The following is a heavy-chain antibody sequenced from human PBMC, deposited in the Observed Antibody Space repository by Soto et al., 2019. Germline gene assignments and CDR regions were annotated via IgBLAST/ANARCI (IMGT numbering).Heavy chain of an antibody. Sequence: EVQLVESGGGLVKPGGSLRLSCAASGFIFSNAWMNWVRQAPGKGLEWVGRIKNKADGGTTDFAAPVKGRFSISRDDSKNTLYLQMNSLKAEDTAVYFCTTGWSSKDYWGQGTLVTVSS. CDR3: TTGWSSKDY. CDR2: IKNKADGGTT. J-gene: IGHJ4*02. V-gene: IGHV3-15*01. D-gene: IGHD2-2*01. CDR1: GFIFSNAW.